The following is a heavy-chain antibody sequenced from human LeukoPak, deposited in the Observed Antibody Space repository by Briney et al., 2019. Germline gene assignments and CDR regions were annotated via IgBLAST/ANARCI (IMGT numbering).Heavy chain of an antibody. CDR1: GFTVSSNY. CDR2: IYSGGST. Sequence: GGSLRLSCAASGFTVSSNYMSWVRQAPGKGLEWVSVIYSGGSTYYADSVKGRFTISRDNSKNTLYLQMNSLSAEDTAVYYCARENSEYYYDSSGYAFDIWGQGTMVTVSS. V-gene: IGHV3-53*01. J-gene: IGHJ3*02. D-gene: IGHD3-22*01. CDR3: ARENSEYYYDSSGYAFDI.